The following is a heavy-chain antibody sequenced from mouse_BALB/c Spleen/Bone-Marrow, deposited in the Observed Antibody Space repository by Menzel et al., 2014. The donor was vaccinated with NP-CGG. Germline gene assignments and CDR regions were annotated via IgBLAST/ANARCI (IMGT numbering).Heavy chain of an antibody. CDR3: ARDDYDAFAY. CDR1: GYTFTSYW. Sequence: QVQLKQSGAELAKPGASVKMSCKASGYTFTSYWMHWVRQRPGQGLEWIGCINPSTGYTEYNQRFKDKATLAAVKSSTTAYMQLSSLTSEDSAVYYCARDDYDAFAYWGQGTLVTVSA. V-gene: IGHV1-7*01. CDR2: INPSTGYT. J-gene: IGHJ3*01. D-gene: IGHD2-4*01.